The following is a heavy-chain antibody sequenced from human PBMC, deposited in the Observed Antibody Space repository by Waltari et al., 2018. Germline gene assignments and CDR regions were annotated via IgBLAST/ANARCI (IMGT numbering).Heavy chain of an antibody. V-gene: IGHV4-34*01. CDR1: GGSFSGYY. CDR2: INHSGST. J-gene: IGHJ6*02. CDR3: AREKSAAANNVYYYYGMDV. Sequence: QVQLQQWGAGLLKPSETLSLTCAVYGGSFSGYYWSWIRQPPGKGREGIGEINHSGSTNYNPSLKSRVTISVDTSKNQFSLKLSSVTAADTAVYYCAREKSAAANNVYYYYGMDVWGQGTTVTVSS. D-gene: IGHD6-13*01.